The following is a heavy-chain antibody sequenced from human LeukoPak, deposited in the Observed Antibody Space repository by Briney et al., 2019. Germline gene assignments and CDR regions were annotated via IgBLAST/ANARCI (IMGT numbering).Heavy chain of an antibody. CDR1: GYTFTCYG. J-gene: IGHJ4*02. CDR2: ISAYNGNT. Sequence: EASVKVSCKASGYTFTCYGISWVRQAPGQGLEWMGWISAYNGNTNYAQKLQGRVTMTTDTSTSTAYMELRSLRSDDTAVYYCARGRYCSGGSCYYFDYWGQGTLVTVSS. CDR3: ARGRYCSGGSCYYFDY. D-gene: IGHD2-15*01. V-gene: IGHV1-18*01.